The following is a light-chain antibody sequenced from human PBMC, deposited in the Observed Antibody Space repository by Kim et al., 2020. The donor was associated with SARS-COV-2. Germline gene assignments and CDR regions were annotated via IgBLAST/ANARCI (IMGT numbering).Light chain of an antibody. Sequence: SYELTQPPSVSVSPGQTASITCSGDKLGDKYACWYQQKPGQSPVLVIYQDSKRPSGNPERFSGSNSGNTATLTISGTQAMDEADYYCQAWDSSTKVVFGGGTKVTVL. V-gene: IGLV3-1*01. CDR1: KLGDKY. CDR2: QDS. J-gene: IGLJ2*01. CDR3: QAWDSSTKVV.